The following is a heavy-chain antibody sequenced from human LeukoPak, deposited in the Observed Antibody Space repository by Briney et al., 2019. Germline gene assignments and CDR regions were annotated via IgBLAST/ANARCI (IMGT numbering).Heavy chain of an antibody. J-gene: IGHJ4*02. Sequence: GGSLRLSCAASGFTFSSYAMHWVRQAPGKGLEWVAVISYDGSNKYYADSVKGRFTISRDNSKNTLYLQMNSLRAEDTAVYYCARSLHSSGYYDYWGQGTLVTASS. V-gene: IGHV3-30-3*01. CDR2: ISYDGSNK. D-gene: IGHD3-22*01. CDR1: GFTFSSYA. CDR3: ARSLHSSGYYDY.